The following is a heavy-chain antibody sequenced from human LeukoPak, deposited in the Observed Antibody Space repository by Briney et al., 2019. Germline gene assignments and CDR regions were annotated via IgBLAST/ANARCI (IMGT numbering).Heavy chain of an antibody. CDR2: IKHDGSEK. J-gene: IGHJ4*02. D-gene: IGHD3-3*01. CDR1: GFIFTNYF. V-gene: IGHV3-7*01. Sequence: GGSLRLSCAASGFIFTNYFMSWVRQAPGKGLEWVASIKHDGSEKYYVDSERGRFTISRDNTMNSLYLQMSSLRAEDTAVYYCATDRGWRTSGYYLYYFEYWGQGTLVTYSS. CDR3: ATDRGWRTSGYYLYYFEY.